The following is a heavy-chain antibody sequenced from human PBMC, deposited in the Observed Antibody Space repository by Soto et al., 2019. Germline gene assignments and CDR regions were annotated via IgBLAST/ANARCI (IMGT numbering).Heavy chain of an antibody. J-gene: IGHJ4*02. V-gene: IGHV3-15*07. Sequence: GGSLRLSCAGSGFTFSDAWLNWIRQAPGKGLEWVGRIRSKSNGEKTEYAAPVKGRFIISRDDSRNTLYLQMNSLEIGDTAVYYCAKPRGASAGTYDFRAQRTPVTVSS. CDR3: AKPRGASAGTYDF. CDR1: GFTFSDAW. D-gene: IGHD6-13*01. CDR2: IRSKSNGEKT.